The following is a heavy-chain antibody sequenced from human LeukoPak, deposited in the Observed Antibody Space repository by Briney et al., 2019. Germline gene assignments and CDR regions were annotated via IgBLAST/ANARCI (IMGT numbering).Heavy chain of an antibody. J-gene: IGHJ4*02. CDR3: VRDNPRCCGVVPANIDDY. V-gene: IGHV3-48*01. CDR1: GFIIGRDS. D-gene: IGHD2-15*01. CDR2: ISHDSGVI. Sequence: GGSLRLSCAASGFIIGRDSMNWVRQAPGKGLEWISYISHDSGVIYYADSVRGRFTISRDNAKNSLYLQMHSLRAEDTAVYYCVRDNPRCCGVVPANIDDYWGQGTLVTVSS.